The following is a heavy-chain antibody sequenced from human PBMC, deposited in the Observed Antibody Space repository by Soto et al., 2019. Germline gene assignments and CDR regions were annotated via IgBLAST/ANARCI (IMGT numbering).Heavy chain of an antibody. V-gene: IGHV3-73*01. CDR2: IRSKSNEYAT. D-gene: IGHD2-21*02. Sequence: PGGSLRLSCVASGFTISDSAMHWVRHASGKGLEWVGRIRSKSNEYATGYAASVKGRFTIARDDSKNTAYLEMNSVKAEDTAVYYCARPDSGSYCGADCYLHRWFDSWGQGTTVTVSS. CDR3: ARPDSGSYCGADCYLHRWFDS. CDR1: GFTISDSA. J-gene: IGHJ5*01.